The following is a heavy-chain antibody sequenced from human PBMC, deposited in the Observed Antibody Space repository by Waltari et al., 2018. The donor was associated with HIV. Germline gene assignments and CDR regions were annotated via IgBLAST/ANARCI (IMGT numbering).Heavy chain of an antibody. J-gene: IGHJ6*02. V-gene: IGHV3-53*01. Sequence: EVQLVESGGGLIQPGGSLRRSCAASGFTVSSNYMSGGRQAPGKGLEWVSVCCSGGKTYYADSGKGRFTNSRDKSKNRVYLQVNSLGAEDTDVYYGARVGVITTCYYYGMDVWGQGTTVTVSS. CDR2: CCSGGKT. CDR1: GFTVSSNY. CDR3: ARVGVITTCYYYGMDV. D-gene: IGHD3-10*01.